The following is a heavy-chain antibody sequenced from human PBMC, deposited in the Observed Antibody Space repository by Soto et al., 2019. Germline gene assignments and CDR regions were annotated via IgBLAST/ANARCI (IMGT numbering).Heavy chain of an antibody. CDR2: MNHSGST. V-gene: IGHV4-34*01. J-gene: IGHJ3*02. CDR3: ARALAASEGRRGSFDI. CDR1: GGSFSVYY. Sequence: PSETLSLTCAVYGGSFSVYYWSWIRQHPGKRLEWLGEMNHSGSTKYNPSLKSRVTISLDTSKKQFSLNSTSVTAADTAVYYCARALAASEGRRGSFDIWGQGTMVTVSS. D-gene: IGHD6-13*01.